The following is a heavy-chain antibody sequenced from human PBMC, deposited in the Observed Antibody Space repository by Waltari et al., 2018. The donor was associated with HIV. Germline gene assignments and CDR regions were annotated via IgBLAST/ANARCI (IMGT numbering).Heavy chain of an antibody. D-gene: IGHD2-2*01. CDR2: IFSGGNT. CDR1: GIAVSNYY. V-gene: IGHV3-66*01. Sequence: EVQLVESGGGLVQPGGSLRLSCAASGIAVSNYYMTWVRQAPGKGLKWVSVIFSGGNTYYADSVKGRFTISRDTSKNTVFLQMNRVRVEDTAVYFCARSWGAFHSTDGRFDYWGQGSLVTVSS. J-gene: IGHJ4*02. CDR3: ARSWGAFHSTDGRFDY.